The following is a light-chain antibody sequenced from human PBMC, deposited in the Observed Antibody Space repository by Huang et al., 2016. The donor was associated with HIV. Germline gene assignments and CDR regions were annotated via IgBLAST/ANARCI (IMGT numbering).Light chain of an antibody. CDR3: QQYNTYLYT. V-gene: IGKV1-5*03. J-gene: IGKJ2*01. CDR2: RAS. Sequence: DIQMTQSPSTLSASVVDRVTITCRASQNINTWCAWYQQKPGKAPNLLIYRASSLQSGVPSRFTGSGSGTEFTLTITSLQPDDLATYYCQQYNTYLYTFGQGTKLEIK. CDR1: QNINTW.